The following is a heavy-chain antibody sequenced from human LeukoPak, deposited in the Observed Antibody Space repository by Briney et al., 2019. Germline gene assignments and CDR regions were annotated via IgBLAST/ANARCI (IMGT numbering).Heavy chain of an antibody. CDR1: GGSISSSSYY. D-gene: IGHD3-10*01. CDR3: ASQGLLWFGEEAFDY. J-gene: IGHJ4*02. Sequence: ASETLFLTCTVSGGSISSSSYYWGWIRQPPGKGLEWIGSIYYSGSTYYSPSLKSRVTMSVDTSKNQFSLKLSSVTAADTAVYYCASQGLLWFGEEAFDYWGQGTLVTVSS. CDR2: IYYSGST. V-gene: IGHV4-39*07.